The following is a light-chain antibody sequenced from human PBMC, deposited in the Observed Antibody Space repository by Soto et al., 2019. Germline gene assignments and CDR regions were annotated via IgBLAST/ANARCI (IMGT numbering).Light chain of an antibody. V-gene: IGLV1-44*01. Sequence: QSVLTQPPSASGTPGQTVTISCSGSSSNVGSNTVNWYQQLPGTAPKLLIFSNNQRPSRVPDRFSGSKSGTSASLAISGLQAEDEADYYCAAWDDSRSGNVFGTGTKLTVL. CDR2: SNN. CDR3: AAWDDSRSGNV. J-gene: IGLJ1*01. CDR1: SSNVGSNT.